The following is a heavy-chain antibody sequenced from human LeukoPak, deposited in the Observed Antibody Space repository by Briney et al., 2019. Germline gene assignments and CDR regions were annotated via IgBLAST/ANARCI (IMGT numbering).Heavy chain of an antibody. J-gene: IGHJ4*02. D-gene: IGHD6-13*01. CDR3: ARGTIWQQLVP. V-gene: IGHV1-8*03. CDR2: MNPNSGNT. Sequence: ASVKVSCKASGYTFTSYDINWVRQATGQGLEWMGWMNPNSGNTGYAQKFQGRVTITRNTSISTAYMELTSLRSEDTAVYYCARGTIWQQLVPWGQGTLVTVSS. CDR1: GYTFTSYD.